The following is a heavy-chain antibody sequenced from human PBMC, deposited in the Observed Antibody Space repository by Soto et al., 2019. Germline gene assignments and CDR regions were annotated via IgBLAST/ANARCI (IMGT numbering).Heavy chain of an antibody. J-gene: IGHJ3*02. Sequence: QVQLQESGPGLVKPSQTLSLTCTVSGGSISSGGYYWSWIRQLPGKGLEWIGYIYYSGSTYYNPSLKSRVTISVDTSKNQFSLKLSSVTAADTAVYYCARASEGYGDYEYAFDIWGQGTMVTVSS. CDR1: GGSISSGGYY. V-gene: IGHV4-31*03. CDR3: ARASEGYGDYEYAFDI. CDR2: IYYSGST. D-gene: IGHD4-17*01.